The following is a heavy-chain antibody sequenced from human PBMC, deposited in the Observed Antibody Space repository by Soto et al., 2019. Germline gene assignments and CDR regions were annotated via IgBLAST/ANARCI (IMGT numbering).Heavy chain of an antibody. CDR1: GGTFNTYA. J-gene: IGHJ4*02. CDR2: IIPIFGTA. V-gene: IGHV1-69*13. CDR3: ARDQSSYYDSSVYSLYYFDY. D-gene: IGHD3-22*01. Sequence: SVKVSCKASGGTFNTYAISWVRQAPGQGLEWMGGIIPIFGTANYAQKFQGRVTITADESTSTAYMELSGLRSEDTAMYYCARDQSSYYDSSVYSLYYFDYWGQGTLVTVSS.